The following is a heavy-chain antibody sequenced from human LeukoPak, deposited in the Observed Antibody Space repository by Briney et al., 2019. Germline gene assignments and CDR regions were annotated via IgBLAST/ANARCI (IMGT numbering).Heavy chain of an antibody. D-gene: IGHD2-21*01. CDR3: ARGNSPFDY. CDR1: GGSINNYY. Sequence: SETLSLICTVSGGSINNYYWSWIRQPPGQGLAWIAYISYSGSTNYNPSLKSRVTIPVDTSQNQFSLKLNSVTAADTAVYYCARGNSPFDYWGQGTLVTVSS. J-gene: IGHJ4*02. V-gene: IGHV4-59*01. CDR2: ISYSGST.